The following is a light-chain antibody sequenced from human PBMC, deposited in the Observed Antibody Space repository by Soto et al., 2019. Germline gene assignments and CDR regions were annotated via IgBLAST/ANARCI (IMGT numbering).Light chain of an antibody. CDR3: HQYDTSPRT. V-gene: IGKV3-20*01. Sequence: EIVMTQSPATLSVSPGERATLSCRASQSVITNLAWCQQKPGQAPRILIYAASSRATGIPDRFSGSGSGTDFSLTISRLEPEDFAVYYCHQYDTSPRTFGQGTKVDIK. CDR1: QSVITN. CDR2: AAS. J-gene: IGKJ1*01.